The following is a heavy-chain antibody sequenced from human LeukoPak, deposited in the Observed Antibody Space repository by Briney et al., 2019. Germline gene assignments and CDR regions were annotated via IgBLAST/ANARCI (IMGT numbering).Heavy chain of an antibody. CDR2: ISGGGGST. D-gene: IGHD6-19*01. CDR3: AKTSGWPYYFDY. CDR1: GFTFSSYG. Sequence: GGSLRLSCAASGFTFSSYGMSWVRQAPGKGLEWVSAISGGGGSTYYADSVKGRFTISRDKSKNTLYLQMNSLRAEDTVVYYCAKTSGWPYYFDYWGQGTLVTVSS. J-gene: IGHJ4*02. V-gene: IGHV3-23*01.